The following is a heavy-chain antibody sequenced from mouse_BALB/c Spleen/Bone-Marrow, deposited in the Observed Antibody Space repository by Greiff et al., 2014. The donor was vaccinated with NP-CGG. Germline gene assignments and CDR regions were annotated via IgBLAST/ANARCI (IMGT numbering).Heavy chain of an antibody. D-gene: IGHD1-1*01. CDR1: GFTFSSYA. CDR3: ARQDYYGSSPHWYFDV. J-gene: IGHJ1*01. Sequence: EVMLVESGGGLVKPGGSLKLSCAASGFTFSSYAMSWVRQTPEKRLEWVATISSGGSYTYYADSVKGRFTISRDTAKNTLYLQMSSLRSEDTAMYYCARQDYYGSSPHWYFDVWGAGTTVTVSP. V-gene: IGHV5-9-1*01. CDR2: ISSGGSYT.